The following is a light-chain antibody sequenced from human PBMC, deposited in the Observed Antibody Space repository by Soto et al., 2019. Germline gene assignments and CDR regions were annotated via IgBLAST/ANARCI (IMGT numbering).Light chain of an antibody. CDR2: EVS. V-gene: IGLV2-14*01. Sequence: QSVLTQPASVSGSPGRSITISCTGTSSDVGGYNYVSWYQQHPGKAPKLMIYEVSNRPSGVSNRFSGSKSGNTASLTISGLQAEDEADYYCSSYTSSSTRVFGTGTKV. CDR1: SSDVGGYNY. J-gene: IGLJ1*01. CDR3: SSYTSSSTRV.